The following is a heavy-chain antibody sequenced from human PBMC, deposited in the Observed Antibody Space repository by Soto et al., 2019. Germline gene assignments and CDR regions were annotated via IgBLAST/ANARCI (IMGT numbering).Heavy chain of an antibody. D-gene: IGHD1-1*01. CDR3: ARSGDNYNLLDY. J-gene: IGHJ4*02. CDR2: SSNSGTFA. V-gene: IGHV3-11*06. Sequence: PGGSLRLSCAASGFTFNEYYMSWIRQAPGKGLEWISYSSNSGTFARYADSVKGRFSISRDNAKNSLYLQINSLRGDDTAIYYCARSGDNYNLLDYWGQGXPVTVPS. CDR1: GFTFNEYY.